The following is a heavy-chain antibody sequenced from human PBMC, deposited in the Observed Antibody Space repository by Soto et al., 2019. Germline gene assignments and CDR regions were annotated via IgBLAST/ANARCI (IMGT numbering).Heavy chain of an antibody. J-gene: IGHJ6*02. Sequence: ASVKVACKASGYTFTSYGISWVRLAPGQGLEWMGWISAYNGNTNYAQTFQGRVTMTTDTSTSTVHMEVRSLRSDDTAVYYCAREGVAPYYYYGMDVWGQGTPVTVSS. CDR2: ISAYNGNT. CDR3: AREGVAPYYYYGMDV. CDR1: GYTFTSYG. D-gene: IGHD5-12*01. V-gene: IGHV1-18*01.